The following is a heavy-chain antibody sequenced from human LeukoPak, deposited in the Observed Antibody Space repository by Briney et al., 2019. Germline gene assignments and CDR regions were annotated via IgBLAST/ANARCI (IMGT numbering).Heavy chain of an antibody. CDR3: AREDPYYDSSGYLKGFDY. Sequence: SETLSLTCAVYGGSFSGYYWSWIRQPPGKGLEWIGEINHSGSTNYNPSLKSRVTISVDTSKNQFSLKLSSVTAADTAAYYCAREDPYYDSSGYLKGFDYWGQGTLVTVSS. J-gene: IGHJ4*02. V-gene: IGHV4-34*01. CDR1: GGSFSGYY. CDR2: INHSGST. D-gene: IGHD3-22*01.